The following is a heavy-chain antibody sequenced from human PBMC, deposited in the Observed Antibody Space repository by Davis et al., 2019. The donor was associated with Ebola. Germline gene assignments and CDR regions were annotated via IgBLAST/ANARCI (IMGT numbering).Heavy chain of an antibody. D-gene: IGHD3-10*01. J-gene: IGHJ5*02. V-gene: IGHV4-31*02. Sequence: MPSETLSLTCSVSGDPISSGSFYWSWIRQHPEKGLEWIGYVFHTGNTYYNPSLKSRVTISIDTSKNEFFLKLTSVTAADAAVYYCARTHVTTVRGVISFDPWGQGTLVTVSS. CDR1: GDPISSGSFY. CDR2: VFHTGNT. CDR3: ARTHVTTVRGVISFDP.